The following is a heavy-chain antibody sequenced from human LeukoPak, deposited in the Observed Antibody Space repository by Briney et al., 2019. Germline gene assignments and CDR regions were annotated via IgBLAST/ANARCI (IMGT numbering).Heavy chain of an antibody. Sequence: PSETLSLTCTVSGGYISSYYWSWIRQPAGKGLEWIGRIYTSGSTNYNPSLKSRVTISVDTSKNQFSLKLSSVTAADTAVYYCARVGPRDYYDSSGYGAFDIWGQGTMVTVSS. CDR3: ARVGPRDYYDSSGYGAFDI. CDR1: GGYISSYY. J-gene: IGHJ3*02. V-gene: IGHV4-4*07. D-gene: IGHD3-22*01. CDR2: IYTSGST.